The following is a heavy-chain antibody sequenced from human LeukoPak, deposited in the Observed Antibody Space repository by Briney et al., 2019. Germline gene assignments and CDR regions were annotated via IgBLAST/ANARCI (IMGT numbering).Heavy chain of an antibody. CDR2: TRNKANSDTT. V-gene: IGHV3-72*01. CDR3: CKGYSGRLAYAFDV. D-gene: IGHD1-26*01. Sequence: GGSLRLSCAGSGFTFSDHYIDWVRQAPGKGPEWVGRTRNKANSDTTEYAASVKGRFSISRDDSKNSLFLQMNSLRTDDTAVYYCCKGYSGRLAYAFDVWGQGTRVTVSS. J-gene: IGHJ3*01. CDR1: GFTFSDHY.